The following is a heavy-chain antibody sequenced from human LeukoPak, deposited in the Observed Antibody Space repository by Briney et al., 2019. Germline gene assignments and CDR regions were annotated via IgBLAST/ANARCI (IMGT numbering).Heavy chain of an antibody. CDR1: GFTFSNFW. D-gene: IGHD2/OR15-2a*01. V-gene: IGHV3-74*01. CDR3: VKDREYFFDH. CDR2: VNGDGGTT. J-gene: IGHJ5*02. Sequence: PGGSLRLSCAASGFTFSNFWMHWVRQAPGKGLVWVSRVNGDGGTTTYTDSVRGRFTISRDNAKNTVHLQMNSLRAEDTAVYYCVKDREYFFDHWGQGTLVTVSS.